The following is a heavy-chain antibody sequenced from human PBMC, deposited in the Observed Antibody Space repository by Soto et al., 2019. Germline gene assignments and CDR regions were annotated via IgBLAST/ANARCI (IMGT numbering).Heavy chain of an antibody. Sequence: QVQLLQSGAEVKKPGSSVKVSCKVSGGTFTNYSLNWVRHAPGQGLEWQGGIIPLHNTSNYSLKLLGRGSVTADISSNTVYMHLSGLTSDDTATYYCAIWSNWNPLYYRGMDVWGQGTTVTVS. V-gene: IGHV1-69*06. J-gene: IGHJ6*02. CDR3: AIWSNWNPLYYRGMDV. CDR2: IIPLHNTS. D-gene: IGHD1-20*01. CDR1: GGTFTNYS.